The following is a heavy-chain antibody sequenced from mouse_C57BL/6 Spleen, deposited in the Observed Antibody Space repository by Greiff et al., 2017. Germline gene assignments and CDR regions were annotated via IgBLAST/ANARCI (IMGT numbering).Heavy chain of an antibody. CDR3: AREGITTWYFDV. V-gene: IGHV1-82*01. Sequence: QVQLQQSGPELVKPGASVKISCKASGYAFSSSWMNWVKQRPGKGLEWIGRIYPGDGDTNYNVKFKGKATLTADKSSSAAYMQLSSLTSEDSAVYCCAREGITTWYFDVWGTGTTVTVSS. CDR2: IYPGDGDT. D-gene: IGHD1-1*01. CDR1: GYAFSSSW. J-gene: IGHJ1*03.